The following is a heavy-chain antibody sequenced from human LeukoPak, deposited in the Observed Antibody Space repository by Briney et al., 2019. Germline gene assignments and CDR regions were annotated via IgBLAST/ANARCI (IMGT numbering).Heavy chain of an antibody. Sequence: PSETLSLTCTVSSGSISSYYWSWIRQPAGKGLEWIGRIYTSGSTNYNPSLTSRVTMSVDTSKNQFSLELSSVAAADTAVYYCARVAAPAAGTMDWYFDLWGRGTLVTVCS. D-gene: IGHD6-13*01. CDR3: ARVAAPAAGTMDWYFDL. J-gene: IGHJ2*01. CDR1: SGSISSYY. V-gene: IGHV4-4*07. CDR2: IYTSGST.